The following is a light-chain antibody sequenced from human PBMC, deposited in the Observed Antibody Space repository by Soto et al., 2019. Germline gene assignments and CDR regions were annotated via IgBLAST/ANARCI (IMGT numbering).Light chain of an antibody. CDR1: SSDVGSYNP. CDR2: EDN. V-gene: IGLV2-23*01. J-gene: IGLJ3*02. Sequence: QSVLTQPASVSGSPGQSITISCTGTSSDVGSYNPVSWYQQYPGKAPKLMIYEDNKRPSGVSHRFSGSKSGNTASLTISGLQAEDEADYYCCSYAGGFTFWVFGGGTKVTVL. CDR3: CSYAGGFTFWV.